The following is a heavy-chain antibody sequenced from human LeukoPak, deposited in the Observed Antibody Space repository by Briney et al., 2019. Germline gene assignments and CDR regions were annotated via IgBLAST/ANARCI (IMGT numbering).Heavy chain of an antibody. CDR1: GFTFNTYE. J-gene: IGHJ4*02. CDR3: ARGGWNYVFNY. V-gene: IGHV3-48*03. D-gene: IGHD1-7*01. Sequence: GGSLRLSCAASGFTFNTYEMNWVRQAPGKGLEWVSYITSSGSTIYYADYAKGRFTISRDNGKNSLYLQMNSLRAEDTAVYYCARGGWNYVFNYWGQGTLVTVSS. CDR2: ITSSGSTI.